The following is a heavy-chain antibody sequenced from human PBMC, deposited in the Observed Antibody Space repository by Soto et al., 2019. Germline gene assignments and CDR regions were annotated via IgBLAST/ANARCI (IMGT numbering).Heavy chain of an antibody. J-gene: IGHJ4*02. D-gene: IGHD4-17*01. CDR2: VYYTGTT. Sequence: SETLSLTCTVSGGSIGSYHWSWVRQPPGKGLEWIASVYYTGTTNYNPSLGSRVTISIDAPENQISLKLTSVPAADTAFYSCARDTVLTGMFDFWGQGTLVTVSS. V-gene: IGHV4-59*01. CDR3: ARDTVLTGMFDF. CDR1: GGSIGSYH.